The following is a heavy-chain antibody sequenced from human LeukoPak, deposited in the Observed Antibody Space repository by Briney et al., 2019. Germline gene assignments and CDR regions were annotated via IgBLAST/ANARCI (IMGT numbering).Heavy chain of an antibody. Sequence: ASVKVSCKASGYTFTSYGISWVRQAPGQGLEWMGGIIPIFGTANYAQKFQGRVTITADESTSTAYMELSSLRSEDTAVYYCASGGSLVTADSMDVWGKGTTVTISS. CDR3: ASGGSLVTADSMDV. D-gene: IGHD2-21*02. J-gene: IGHJ6*03. CDR1: GYTFTSYG. CDR2: IIPIFGTA. V-gene: IGHV1-69*13.